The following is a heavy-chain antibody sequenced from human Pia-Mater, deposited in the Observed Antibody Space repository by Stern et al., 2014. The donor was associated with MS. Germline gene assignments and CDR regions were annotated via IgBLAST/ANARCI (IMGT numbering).Heavy chain of an antibody. D-gene: IGHD5-24*01. V-gene: IGHV1-69*06. J-gene: IGHJ3*02. CDR1: GGPFSSYA. Sequence: QVQLGQSGAEVKKPGSSVKVSCKASGGPFSSYAISWVRQPPGQGLEWMGGIIPIFGTANYAQKFQGRVTITADKSPSTAYMELSSLRSEDTAVYYCARDYGMTTTTGAFDIWGQGTMVTVSS. CDR2: IIPIFGTA. CDR3: ARDYGMTTTTGAFDI.